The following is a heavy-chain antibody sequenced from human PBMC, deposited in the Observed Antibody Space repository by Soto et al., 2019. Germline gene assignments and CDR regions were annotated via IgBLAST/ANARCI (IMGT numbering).Heavy chain of an antibody. Sequence: HPGGSLRLSCAASGFTFSTHWMHWVRQAPGKGLVWVSRINTDGSGTTYADSVKGRFTISRDNAKNTLYVQMNSLRAEDTAVYYCARDGGNYYGDAFDIWGQGTMVTVSS. CDR1: GFTFSTHW. CDR3: ARDGGNYYGDAFDI. D-gene: IGHD1-26*01. V-gene: IGHV3-74*01. J-gene: IGHJ3*02. CDR2: INTDGSGT.